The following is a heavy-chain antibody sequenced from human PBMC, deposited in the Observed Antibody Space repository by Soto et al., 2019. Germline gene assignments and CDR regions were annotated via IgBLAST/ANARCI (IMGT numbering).Heavy chain of an antibody. CDR3: ARVTGYYAPDY. Sequence: ASVKVSCKASGYTFTSYAMHWLRQAPGQRLEWMGWINAGNGNTKYSQKFQGRVTITRDTSASTAYMELSSLRSEDTAVYYCARVTGYYAPDYWGQGTLVTVSS. CDR1: GYTFTSYA. CDR2: INAGNGNT. D-gene: IGHD3-9*01. V-gene: IGHV1-3*01. J-gene: IGHJ4*02.